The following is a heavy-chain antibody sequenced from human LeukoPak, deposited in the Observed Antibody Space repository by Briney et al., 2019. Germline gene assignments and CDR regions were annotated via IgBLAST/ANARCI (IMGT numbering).Heavy chain of an antibody. CDR1: GYTFTRYY. J-gene: IGHJ4*02. V-gene: IGHV1-46*01. D-gene: IGHD5-18*01. CDR3: ARDLSFGWNSYGSAY. Sequence: ASVKVSCKASGYTFTRYYMHWVRQAPRQGLEWMGIINPSGGSTSYAQKFQGRVTMTRDMSTSTVYMELSSLRSEDTAVYYCARDLSFGWNSYGSAYWGQGTLVTVSS. CDR2: INPSGGST.